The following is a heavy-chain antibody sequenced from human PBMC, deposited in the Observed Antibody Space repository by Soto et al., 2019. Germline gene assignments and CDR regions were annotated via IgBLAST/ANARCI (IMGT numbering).Heavy chain of an antibody. CDR1: GFTFSSYG. CDR2: ISDDGSNK. J-gene: IGHJ6*02. V-gene: IGHV3-30*18. D-gene: IGHD5-12*01. Sequence: GGSLRLSCAASGFTFSSYGMHWVHQAPGKGLERVAVISDDGSNKYYADSVKGRFTISRDNSKNTLYLQMNSLRAEDTAVYYSAKAPLLPIDPATIGYYYYGMDVWGQGTTVTVSS. CDR3: AKAPLLPIDPATIGYYYYGMDV.